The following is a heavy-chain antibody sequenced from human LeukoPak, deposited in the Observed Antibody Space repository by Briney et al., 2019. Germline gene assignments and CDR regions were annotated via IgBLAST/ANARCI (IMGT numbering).Heavy chain of an antibody. Sequence: SETLSLTCTVSGGSISSGGYYWSWIRQHPGKGLEWIGYIYYSGSTYYNPSLKSRVTISVDTSKNQFSLKLSSVTAADTAVYYCARVITGTTEESYIDYWGQGTLVTVSS. J-gene: IGHJ4*02. CDR3: ARVITGTTEESYIDY. D-gene: IGHD1-7*01. V-gene: IGHV4-31*03. CDR1: GGSISSGGYY. CDR2: IYYSGST.